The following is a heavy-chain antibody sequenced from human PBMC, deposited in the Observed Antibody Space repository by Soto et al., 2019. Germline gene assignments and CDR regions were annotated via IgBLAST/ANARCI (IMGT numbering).Heavy chain of an antibody. Sequence: GGSLRLSCAASGFTFSSYGMHWVRQAPGKGLEWVAVIWYDGSNKYYADSVKGRFTISRDNSKNTLYLQMNSLRAEDTAVYYCARDFLAGDIVVVPAASPLGAFDIWGQGTMVTVSS. D-gene: IGHD2-2*01. V-gene: IGHV3-33*01. CDR2: IWYDGSNK. CDR3: ARDFLAGDIVVVPAASPLGAFDI. J-gene: IGHJ3*02. CDR1: GFTFSSYG.